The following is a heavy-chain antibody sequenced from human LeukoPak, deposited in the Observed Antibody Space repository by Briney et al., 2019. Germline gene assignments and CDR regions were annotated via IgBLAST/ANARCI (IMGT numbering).Heavy chain of an antibody. CDR3: ARDGEWVAVAGTKLGNWFDP. Sequence: GASVTVSCKASGYTFTDYYMHWVRQAPGQGLEWMGWINPNSGGTNYAQKFQGRVTMTRDTSISTAYMELSRLRSDDTAVYYCARDGEWVAVAGTKLGNWFDPWGQGTLVTVSS. CDR1: GYTFTDYY. V-gene: IGHV1-2*02. CDR2: INPNSGGT. J-gene: IGHJ5*02. D-gene: IGHD6-19*01.